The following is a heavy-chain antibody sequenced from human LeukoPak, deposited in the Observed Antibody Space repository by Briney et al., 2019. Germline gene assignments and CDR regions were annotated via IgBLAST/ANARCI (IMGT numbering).Heavy chain of an antibody. D-gene: IGHD3-16*01. V-gene: IGHV3-7*01. Sequence: PGGSLRLSCAASGFTFSRYWMNWVRQAPGKGLEWVANIKQDGSAQNYVDSVKGRFTISRDNAGNSLYLQMNSLRAEDTAVYYCTTSSPNFGAGIPSEGGNWGQEPLVTVS. CDR2: IKQDGSAQ. J-gene: IGHJ4*02. CDR3: TTSSPNFGAGIPSEGGN. CDR1: GFTFSRYW.